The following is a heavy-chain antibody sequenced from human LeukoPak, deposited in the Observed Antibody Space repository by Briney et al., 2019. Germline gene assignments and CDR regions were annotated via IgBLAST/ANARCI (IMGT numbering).Heavy chain of an antibody. CDR1: GFTFSSYW. V-gene: IGHV3-74*01. Sequence: GGSLRLSCAASGFTFSSYWMHWVRQAPGKGLVWVSRINTDGSSTSYADSVKGRFTISRDNAKNTLYLQMNSLRAEDTAVYYCARQSYSGSFDYYYYYYMDVWGKGTTVTVSS. CDR3: ARQSYSGSFDYYYYYYMDV. CDR2: INTDGSST. J-gene: IGHJ6*03. D-gene: IGHD6-13*01.